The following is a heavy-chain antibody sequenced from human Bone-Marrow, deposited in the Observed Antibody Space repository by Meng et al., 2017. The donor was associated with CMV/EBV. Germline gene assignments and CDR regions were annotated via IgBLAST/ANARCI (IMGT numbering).Heavy chain of an antibody. CDR3: AKGKASDQ. Sequence: SCKASGYTFTSYGISWVRQAPGQGLEWVSAMSGGVTSTYYADSVKGRFTISRDNSKNTLYLQMNSLRAEDTAIYYCAKGKASDQWGQGTLVTVSS. CDR2: MSGGVTST. V-gene: IGHV3-23*01. CDR1: GYTFTSYG. J-gene: IGHJ4*02.